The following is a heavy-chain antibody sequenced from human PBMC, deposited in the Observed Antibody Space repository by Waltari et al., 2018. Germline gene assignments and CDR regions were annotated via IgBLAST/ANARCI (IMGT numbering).Heavy chain of an antibody. D-gene: IGHD1-26*01. Sequence: QLQLQESGPGLVKPSETLSLTCTVSGGSISSSSYYWGWIRQPPGKGLEWIGSIYYSGSTYYNPSLKSRVTISVDTSKNQFSLKLSSVTAADTAVYYCARLVRATTANFFDYWGQGTLVTVSS. CDR2: IYYSGST. J-gene: IGHJ4*02. CDR1: GGSISSSSYY. CDR3: ARLVRATTANFFDY. V-gene: IGHV4-39*01.